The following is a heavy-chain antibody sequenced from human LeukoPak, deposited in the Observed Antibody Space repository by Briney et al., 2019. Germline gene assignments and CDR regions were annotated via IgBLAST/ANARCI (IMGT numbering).Heavy chain of an antibody. CDR2: ITGSGGDA. Sequence: GGSLRLSCAASGFTFSNYAMNWVRQAPGKGLEWVSSITGSGGDAYYADSVKGRFAISRDNSKNTLDLQMNSLRAEDTAVYYCAKGLKGCSGSSCYYFFDFWGQGALITVSS. CDR3: AKGLKGCSGSSCYYFFDF. D-gene: IGHD2-15*01. J-gene: IGHJ4*02. CDR1: GFTFSNYA. V-gene: IGHV3-23*01.